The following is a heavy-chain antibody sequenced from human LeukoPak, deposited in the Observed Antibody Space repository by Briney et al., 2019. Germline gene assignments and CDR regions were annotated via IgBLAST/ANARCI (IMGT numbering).Heavy chain of an antibody. D-gene: IGHD3-10*01. Sequence: KPSETLSLNRTVSGGSISSDSYYWGWIRQSPGRGLEWIGNIFHSGATYYNPSLRSRVTISLDTSKNQFSLRLSSVTAADTAVYYCALRLMVRGGNDAFDIWGQGTMVTVSS. CDR3: ALRLMVRGGNDAFDI. J-gene: IGHJ3*02. V-gene: IGHV4-39*07. CDR1: GGSISSDSYY. CDR2: IFHSGAT.